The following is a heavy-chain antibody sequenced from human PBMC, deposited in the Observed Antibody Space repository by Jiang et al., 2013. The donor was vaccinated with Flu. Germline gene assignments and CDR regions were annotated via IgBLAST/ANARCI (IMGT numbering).Heavy chain of an antibody. CDR3: VRNREDDTDNYFYFDY. CDR1: GASVNSGGYS. CDR2: IYHSGVT. V-gene: IGHV4-30-2*01. J-gene: IGHJ4*02. Sequence: SLTCAVSGASVNSGGYSWNWIRQLPGKGLEWIGCIYHSGVTFYSPSLKSRVSISVDMSTNQFSLSLSALTAADTAVYYCVRNREDDTDNYFYFDYWGQGALVTVSS. D-gene: IGHD3-9*01.